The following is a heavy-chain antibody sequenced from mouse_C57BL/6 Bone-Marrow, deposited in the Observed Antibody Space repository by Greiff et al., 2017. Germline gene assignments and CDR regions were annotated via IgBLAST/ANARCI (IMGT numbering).Heavy chain of an antibody. Sequence: QVQLKQSGAELARPGASVKLSCKASGYTFTSYGISWVKQRTGQGLEWIGEIYPRSGNTYYNEKFKGKATLTADKSSSTAYMELRSLTSEDSAVYFCATPEGFAYWGQGTLVTVSA. J-gene: IGHJ3*01. V-gene: IGHV1-81*01. CDR2: IYPRSGNT. CDR1: GYTFTSYG. CDR3: ATPEGFAY.